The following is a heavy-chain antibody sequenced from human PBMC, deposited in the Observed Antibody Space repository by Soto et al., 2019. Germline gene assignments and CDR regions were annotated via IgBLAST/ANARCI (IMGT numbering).Heavy chain of an antibody. CDR2: ISSRGDRT. CDR1: GFIFSRYA. D-gene: IGHD5-18*01. V-gene: IGHV3-23*01. J-gene: IGHJ6*02. Sequence: XECLRLSCAVSGFIFSRYAMNWVRQAPGKGLEWVSIISSRGDRTSYAESVKGRFTISRDDSKNTLFLHMNSLWAEDTAVYYCAKETAYSYGFQPNALDVWGQGTTVTVSS. CDR3: AKETAYSYGFQPNALDV.